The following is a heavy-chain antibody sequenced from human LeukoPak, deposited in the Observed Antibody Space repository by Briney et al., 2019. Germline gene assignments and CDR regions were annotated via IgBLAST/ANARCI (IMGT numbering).Heavy chain of an antibody. CDR2: IYYSGST. Sequence: PSETLSLTCGVSGGSISSSTSYWGWIRQPPGKGLEWIGRIYYSGSTFYNPSLKSRVTISVDTSKNQFSLRLSSVPAADTAVYYCARHGSTVYFDYWGQGTLVTVSS. CDR1: GGSISSSTSY. J-gene: IGHJ4*02. CDR3: ARHGSTVYFDY. D-gene: IGHD2-2*03. V-gene: IGHV4-39*01.